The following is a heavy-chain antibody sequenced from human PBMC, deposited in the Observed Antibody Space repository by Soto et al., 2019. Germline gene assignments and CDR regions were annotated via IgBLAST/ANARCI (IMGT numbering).Heavy chain of an antibody. CDR2: IYWDEDK. J-gene: IGHJ4*02. CDR3: AHRPRGYAYYFDY. Sequence: QITLKESGPTLVKPTQTLTLTCTFSGFSLSTRGVAVGWFRQPPGKALEWLALIYWDEDKWYSPSLKSRLTLTDDTSKTQVVLTMTNMDPVDTAPYSCAHRPRGYAYYFDYWGQGTLVTVSS. V-gene: IGHV2-5*02. D-gene: IGHD5-12*01. CDR1: GFSLSTRGVA.